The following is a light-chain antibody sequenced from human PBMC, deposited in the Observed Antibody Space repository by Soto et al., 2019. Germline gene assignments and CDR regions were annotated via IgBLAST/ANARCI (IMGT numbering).Light chain of an antibody. CDR1: SSDVGGYNY. V-gene: IGLV2-14*01. J-gene: IGLJ2*01. Sequence: QSALTQPASVSGSPGQSITISCTGTSSDVGGYNYVSWYQHHPGKAPKIMIYDVNNRPSGVSNRFSGSKSGNTASLRISGLQADDEADYYCSSYSSSIDLSIFGGGTKLTVL. CDR3: SSYSSSIDLSI. CDR2: DVN.